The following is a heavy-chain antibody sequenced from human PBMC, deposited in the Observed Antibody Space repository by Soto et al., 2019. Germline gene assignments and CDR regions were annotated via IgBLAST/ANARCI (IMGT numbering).Heavy chain of an antibody. CDR1: GFTVSSNY. J-gene: IGHJ6*02. D-gene: IGHD6-6*01. CDR2: IYSGGST. CDR3: ANTMGSQLEEEGYYYYGMDG. V-gene: IGHV3-53*01. Sequence: GGSLRLSCAASGFTVSSNYMSWVRQAPGKGLEWVSVIYSGGSTYYADSVKGRFTISRDNSKNTLYLQMNSLRAEDTAVYYCANTMGSQLEEEGYYYYGMDGWGQGTTVTVSS.